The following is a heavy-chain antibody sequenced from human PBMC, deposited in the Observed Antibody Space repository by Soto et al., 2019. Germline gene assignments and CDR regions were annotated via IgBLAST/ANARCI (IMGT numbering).Heavy chain of an antibody. CDR2: ISYDGSNK. J-gene: IGHJ4*02. V-gene: IGHV3-30*18. CDR3: AKDPDHQSKYSSSSYFDY. D-gene: IGHD6-6*01. Sequence: PGGSLRLSCAASGFTFSSYVMHWVRQAPGKGLEWVAVISYDGSNKYYADSVKGRFTISRDNSKNTLYLQMNSLRAEDTAVYYCAKDPDHQSKYSSSSYFDYWGQGTLVTVSS. CDR1: GFTFSSYV.